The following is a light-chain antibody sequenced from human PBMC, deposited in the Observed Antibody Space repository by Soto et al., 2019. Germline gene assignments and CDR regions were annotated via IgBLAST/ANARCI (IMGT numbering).Light chain of an antibody. CDR1: SSDVGYYNY. CDR3: KSYTTSNTYV. Sequence: QSALTQPASMSGSPGQWITISCTGTSSDVGYYNYVSWYQHHPGKAPKLMIYDVSNRPSGVSTRFFGSKSGNTASLTISGLQAEDEADYYCKSYTTSNTYVFGTGTKVTVL. J-gene: IGLJ1*01. V-gene: IGLV2-14*03. CDR2: DVS.